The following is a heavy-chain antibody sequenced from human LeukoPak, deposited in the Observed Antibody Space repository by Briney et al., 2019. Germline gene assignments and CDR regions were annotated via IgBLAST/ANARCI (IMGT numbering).Heavy chain of an antibody. V-gene: IGHV3-15*01. CDR2: IKSKTDGGTT. Sequence: WXSWVRQAPGKGLEWVGCIKSKTDGGTTDYAAPLKLRFTISSDDSKNTLYLQMNSLKTEDTAVYYCLAGMYVWGQGTTVTVSS. CDR3: LAGMYV. CDR1: W. J-gene: IGHJ6*02.